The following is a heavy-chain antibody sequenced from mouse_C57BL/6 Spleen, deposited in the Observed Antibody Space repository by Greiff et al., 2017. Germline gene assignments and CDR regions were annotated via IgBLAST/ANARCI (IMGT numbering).Heavy chain of an antibody. V-gene: IGHV1-22*01. CDR3: ARLRDYGHYYAMDY. D-gene: IGHD2-4*01. CDR1: GYTFTDYN. J-gene: IGHJ4*01. CDR2: INPNNGGT. Sequence: EVQLQQSGPELVKPGASVKMSCKASGYTFTDYNMHWVKQSHGKSLEWIGYINPNNGGTSYNQKFKGKATLTVNKSSSTAYMELRSLTSEDSAVYYCARLRDYGHYYAMDYWGQGTSVTVSS.